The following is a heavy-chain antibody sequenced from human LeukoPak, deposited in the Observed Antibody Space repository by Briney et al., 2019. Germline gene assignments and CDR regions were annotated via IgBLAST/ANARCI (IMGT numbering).Heavy chain of an antibody. J-gene: IGHJ6*02. Sequence: ASVKVSCKASGCTFTSYGISWVRQAPGQGLEWMGWISAYNGNTNYAQKLQGRVTMTTDTSTSTAYMELRSLRSDDTAVYYCARERPTLYCSGGSCSDYYYYGMDVWGQGTTVTVSS. CDR3: ARERPTLYCSGGSCSDYYYYGMDV. D-gene: IGHD2-15*01. CDR1: GCTFTSYG. CDR2: ISAYNGNT. V-gene: IGHV1-18*01.